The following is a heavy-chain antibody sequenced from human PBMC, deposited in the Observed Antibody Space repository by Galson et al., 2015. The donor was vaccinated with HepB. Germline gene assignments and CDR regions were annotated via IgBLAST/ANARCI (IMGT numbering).Heavy chain of an antibody. Sequence: SVKVSCKASGGSFRTYTITWVRQGAGQGLEWMGRIIPSLGMANNAQKFHDRLTLTADTATNTSYMVLTGLKSEDTAVYFCSTRDIVVGGDRVPTLLDSWGQGTPVTVSS. CDR2: IIPSLGMA. J-gene: IGHJ4*02. CDR1: GGSFRTYT. V-gene: IGHV1-69*02. D-gene: IGHD2-21*01. CDR3: STRDIVVGGDRVPTLLDS.